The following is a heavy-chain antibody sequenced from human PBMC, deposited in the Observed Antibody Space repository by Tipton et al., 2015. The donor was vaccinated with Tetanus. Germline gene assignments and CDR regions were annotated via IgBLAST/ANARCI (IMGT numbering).Heavy chain of an antibody. V-gene: IGHV5-51*01. Sequence: QLVQSGPEVKKPGESLRISCQASGHNSASYWLSWVRQMPGRGLEWMGIIYLGDSHATYSPSFQGQVTISADQSINTAYLQWTSLKASDTAIYFCARLPKHYSASGSTWGQGTLVTVSP. D-gene: IGHD3-10*01. J-gene: IGHJ1*01. CDR1: GHNSASYW. CDR2: IYLGDSHA. CDR3: ARLPKHYSASGST.